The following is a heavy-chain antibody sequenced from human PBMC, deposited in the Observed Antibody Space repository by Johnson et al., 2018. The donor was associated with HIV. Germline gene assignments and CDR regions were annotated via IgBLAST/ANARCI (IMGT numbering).Heavy chain of an antibody. CDR1: GFNFDDYG. J-gene: IGHJ3*02. D-gene: IGHD2/OR15-2a*01. CDR2: INYSGGRA. V-gene: IGHV3-20*04. Sequence: VQLVESGGGLARPGGSLRLFCTASGFNFDDYGMSWVRQIPGKGLEWVSGINYSGGRAAYADSVKGRFTISRDNSKNTLYLQMNSRISEDTAVYFCAKASKYYACSRKAFYIWGQGTMVTVSS. CDR3: AKASKYYACSRKAFYI.